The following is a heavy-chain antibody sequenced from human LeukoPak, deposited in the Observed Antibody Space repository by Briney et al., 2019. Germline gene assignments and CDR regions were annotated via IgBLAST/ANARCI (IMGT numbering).Heavy chain of an antibody. Sequence: SETLSLTCTVSGGSISQYYWSWIRQPPGKGLEWIGFIYYSGSTKSNPSLKSRVTISIDTSQNRFSLRLTSLTAADTAVYFCAREGDGYSYPYWGRGTLVTVSS. CDR2: IYYSGST. D-gene: IGHD5-24*01. CDR3: AREGDGYSYPY. J-gene: IGHJ4*02. CDR1: GGSISQYY. V-gene: IGHV4-59*01.